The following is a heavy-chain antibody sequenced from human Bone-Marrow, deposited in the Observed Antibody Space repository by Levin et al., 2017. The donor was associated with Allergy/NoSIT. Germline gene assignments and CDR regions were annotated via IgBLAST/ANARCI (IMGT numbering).Heavy chain of an antibody. CDR2: IKGDGSNK. J-gene: IGHJ4*02. Sequence: GGSLRLSCAASGFTFSDYWMSWVRQFPGKGLNWVANIKGDGSNKDYVDSVKGRFTISRDNAKSSLYLQMDSLRAEDTAIYYCASFSRSNSENYWGQGTLVTVSS. V-gene: IGHV3-7*01. CDR3: ASFSRSNSENY. D-gene: IGHD2-21*01. CDR1: GFTFSDYW.